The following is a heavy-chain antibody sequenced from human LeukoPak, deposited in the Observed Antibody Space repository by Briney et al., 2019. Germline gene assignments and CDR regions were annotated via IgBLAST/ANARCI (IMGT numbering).Heavy chain of an antibody. CDR2: IYPGDSDT. CDR1: GYSFTSYW. CDR3: AGFLMVRGVINYGMDV. V-gene: IGHV5-51*01. J-gene: IGHJ6*02. D-gene: IGHD3-10*01. Sequence: GESLKISCKGSGYSFTSYWIGWVRQMPGKGLEWMGIIYPGDSDTRYSPSFQGQVTISADKSISTAYLQWSSLKASDTAMYYCAGFLMVRGVINYGMDVRGQGTTVTVSS.